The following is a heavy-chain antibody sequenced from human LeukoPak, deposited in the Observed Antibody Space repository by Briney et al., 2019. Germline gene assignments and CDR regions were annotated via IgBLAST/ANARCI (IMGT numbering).Heavy chain of an antibody. CDR3: ARGRWGVGDFYFDY. J-gene: IGHJ4*02. V-gene: IGHV1-18*01. Sequence: GASVEVSCKASGYTFTSYGISWVRQAPGQGLEWMGWISAYNGNTNYAQKLQGRVTMTTDTSTSTAYMELRSLRSEDTAVYYCARGRWGVGDFYFDYWGQGTLVTVSS. CDR1: GYTFTSYG. D-gene: IGHD3-10*01. CDR2: ISAYNGNT.